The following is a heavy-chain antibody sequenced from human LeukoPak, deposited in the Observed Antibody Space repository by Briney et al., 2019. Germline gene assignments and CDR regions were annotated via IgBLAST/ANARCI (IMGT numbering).Heavy chain of an antibody. Sequence: GGSLRLSCAASGFTFSSYAMHWVRQAPGKGLEWVAFIRYDGSNKYYADSVKGRFTISRDNSKNTLYLQMNSLRAEDTAVYYCARDRGYTRTNTGGYPVFDLWGQGTLVTVSS. CDR1: GFTFSSYA. CDR3: ARDRGYTRTNTGGYPVFDL. CDR2: IRYDGSNK. V-gene: IGHV3-30*02. D-gene: IGHD2-8*02. J-gene: IGHJ4*02.